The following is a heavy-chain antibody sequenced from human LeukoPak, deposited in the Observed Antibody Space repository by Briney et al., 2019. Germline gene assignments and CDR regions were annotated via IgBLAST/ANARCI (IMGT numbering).Heavy chain of an antibody. CDR1: GGSISSYD. J-gene: IGHJ6*03. V-gene: IGHV4-59*12. CDR2: IYYRGST. Sequence: SEPLSLTCTVSGGSISSYDWSWIRQPPGKALEWIGYIYYRGSTNYNPSLKSRVTISVDTYKRQFPLKLRSVTAADTAVYYCARVMNSSGWPTYYYYYRDVGGKGTTVTISS. D-gene: IGHD6-19*01. CDR3: ARVMNSSGWPTYYYYYRDV.